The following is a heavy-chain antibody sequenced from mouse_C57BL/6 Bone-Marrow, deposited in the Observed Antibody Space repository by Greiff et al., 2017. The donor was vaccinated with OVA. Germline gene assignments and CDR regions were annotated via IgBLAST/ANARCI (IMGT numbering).Heavy chain of an antibody. V-gene: IGHV1-72*01. CDR3: AVLYYFDY. J-gene: IGHJ2*01. Sequence: QVQLQQPGAELVKPGASVKLSCKASGHTFTSYLMHWVKQRPGRGLEWIGRIDPKSGGTKYNEKFKSKATLTVDKPSSTAYMQLSSLTSEDSAVYYCAVLYYFDYWGQGTTLTVSS. D-gene: IGHD2-14*01. CDR1: GHTFTSYL. CDR2: IDPKSGGT.